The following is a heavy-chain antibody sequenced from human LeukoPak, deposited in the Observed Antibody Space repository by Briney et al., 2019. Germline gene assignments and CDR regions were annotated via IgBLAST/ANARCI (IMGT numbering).Heavy chain of an antibody. J-gene: IGHJ3*02. Sequence: SGGSLRLSCAASGCTFTGYGIHWGRQAPGKGLEWVAVISYDGRNKNYEDPVKGRFTISRDDSKNTLYLQMNSLRVDDTALYYCTTFDMWGQGTMVTVSS. CDR2: ISYDGRNK. V-gene: IGHV3-30*03. CDR1: GCTFTGYG. CDR3: TTFDM.